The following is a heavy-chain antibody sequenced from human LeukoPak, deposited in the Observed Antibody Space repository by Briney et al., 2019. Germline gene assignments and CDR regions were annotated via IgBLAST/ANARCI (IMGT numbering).Heavy chain of an antibody. D-gene: IGHD5-24*01. CDR2: IYYTGTT. CDR3: ARHEEEDGYNAKTFGY. V-gene: IGHV4-39*01. Sequence: PSETLSLTCTVSGGSISSSTNYWGWVRQPPGRGLECIGSIYYTGTTYYNPSLKSRVTISVDTSKNQFSLKLSSVTAADTAVYYCARHEEEDGYNAKTFGYWGQGTLVTVSS. CDR1: GGSISSSTNY. J-gene: IGHJ4*02.